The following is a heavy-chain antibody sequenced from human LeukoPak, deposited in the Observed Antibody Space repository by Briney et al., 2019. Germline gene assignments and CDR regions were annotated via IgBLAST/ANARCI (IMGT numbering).Heavy chain of an antibody. D-gene: IGHD2-15*01. V-gene: IGHV3-11*01. J-gene: IGHJ5*02. CDR3: ARCSGGSCRNWFDP. Sequence: GGSLRLSCAASGFSFSDCYMSWIRQAPGKGLEWVSYISNSGSSIYYADSVKGRFTISRDNAKNSLYLQMNSLRAEDTAVYYCARCSGGSCRNWFDPWGQGTLVTVSS. CDR2: ISNSGSSI. CDR1: GFSFSDCY.